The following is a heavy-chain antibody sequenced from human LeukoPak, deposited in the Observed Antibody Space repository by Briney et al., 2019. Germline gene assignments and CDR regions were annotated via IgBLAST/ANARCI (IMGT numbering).Heavy chain of an antibody. J-gene: IGHJ4*02. CDR2: IYTSGST. Sequence: SETLSLTRTVSGGSISSYYWSWIRQPPGKGLEWIGYIYTSGSTNYNPSLKSRVTISVDTSKNQFSLKLSSVTAADTAVYYCAGNNVDTASFDYWGQGTLVTVSS. V-gene: IGHV4-4*09. CDR1: GGSISSYY. CDR3: AGNNVDTASFDY. D-gene: IGHD5-18*01.